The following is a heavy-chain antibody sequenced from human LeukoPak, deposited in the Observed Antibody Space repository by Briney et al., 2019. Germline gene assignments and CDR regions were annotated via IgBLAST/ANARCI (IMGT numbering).Heavy chain of an antibody. CDR3: ARGLGYCGGDCFSSWYLDV. J-gene: IGHJ2*01. D-gene: IGHD2-21*02. V-gene: IGHV1-8*01. CDR1: GYIFTSHD. Sequence: ASMKVSCKTSGYIFTSHDISWLRQAPGQGLEWMGWMNPQSGDGHSAPKFQGRVAMTRDISTNTAYMELRSLRSDDTAVYYCARGLGYCGGDCFSSWYLDVWGHGTLVTVSS. CDR2: MNPQSGDG.